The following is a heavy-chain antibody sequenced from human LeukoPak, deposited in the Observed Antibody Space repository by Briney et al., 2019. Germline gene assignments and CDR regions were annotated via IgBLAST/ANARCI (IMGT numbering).Heavy chain of an antibody. D-gene: IGHD2-2*01. J-gene: IGHJ4*02. V-gene: IGHV3-64*01. CDR3: ARLYCSSTSWLFDY. CDR2: FSCNGGST. CDR1: GFTFSNYA. Sequence: GGSLRLSCAASGFTFSNYAMHWVRQAPGKGLECVSAFSCNGGSTYCANSVKGRFTVSRDNSKNTLYLQMGSLRAEDRAVYYCARLYCSSTSWLFDYWGQGTLVTVPS.